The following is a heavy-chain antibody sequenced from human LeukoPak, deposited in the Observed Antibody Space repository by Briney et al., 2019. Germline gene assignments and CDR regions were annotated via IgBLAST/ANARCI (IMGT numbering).Heavy chain of an antibody. V-gene: IGHV1-69*13. D-gene: IGHD2-15*01. CDR2: IIPIFGTA. J-gene: IGHJ5*02. CDR1: GGTFSSYA. CDR3: ARVEYCSGGSCRDNWFDP. Sequence: ASVTVSCTASGGTFSSYAISWVRQAPGQGLEWMGGIIPIFGTANYAQKFQGRVTITADESTSTAYMELSSLRSEDTAVYYCARVEYCSGGSCRDNWFDPWGQGTLVTVSS.